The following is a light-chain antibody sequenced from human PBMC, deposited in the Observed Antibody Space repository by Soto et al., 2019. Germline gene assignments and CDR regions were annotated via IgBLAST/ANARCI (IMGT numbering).Light chain of an antibody. Sequence: EIVMTQSPATLSVSPGERATLSCRASQSVSSSLARYQQKPGQAPRLLIYDASTRATGIPARFSGSGSGTEFTLTISSLQSEDFAVYYCQQYNNWRTFGQGTKVEVK. CDR1: QSVSSS. CDR2: DAS. CDR3: QQYNNWRT. V-gene: IGKV3-15*01. J-gene: IGKJ1*01.